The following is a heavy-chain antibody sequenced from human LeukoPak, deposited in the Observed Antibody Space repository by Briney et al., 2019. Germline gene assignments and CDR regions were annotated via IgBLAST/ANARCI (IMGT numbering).Heavy chain of an antibody. D-gene: IGHD2-2*01. CDR2: IYSGGST. Sequence: PGGSLRLSCAASGFIFSHYYMTWVRQAPGKGLEWVSVIYSGGSTYSADSVKGRFTISRDNSKNTLYLQMNSLRAEDTAVYYCARGISSSSCCHFDYWGQGTLVTVSS. CDR1: GFIFSHYY. V-gene: IGHV3-66*02. J-gene: IGHJ4*02. CDR3: ARGISSSSCCHFDY.